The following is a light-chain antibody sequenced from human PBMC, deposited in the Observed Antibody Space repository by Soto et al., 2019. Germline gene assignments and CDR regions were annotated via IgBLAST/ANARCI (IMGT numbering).Light chain of an antibody. Sequence: DIQMTQSPSTLSASVGDRVTITCRASQSISSWFAWYQQKPGKAPKLLIYDASSLESGVPSRFSGSGSGTEFTLTISSLQPDDFATYYCQQYNSYPYTFGQGTKVDIK. V-gene: IGKV1-5*01. CDR3: QQYNSYPYT. CDR2: DAS. CDR1: QSISSW. J-gene: IGKJ2*01.